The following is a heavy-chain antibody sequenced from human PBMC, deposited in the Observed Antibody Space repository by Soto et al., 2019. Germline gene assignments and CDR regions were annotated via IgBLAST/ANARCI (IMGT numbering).Heavy chain of an antibody. CDR2: IYYSGST. D-gene: IGHD4-4*01. CDR1: GCSIGSYY. J-gene: IGHJ6*03. V-gene: IGHV4-59*01. Sequence: SETLSLTCTVTGCSIGSYYWSWIRQPPGKGLEWIGYIYYSGSTNYNPSLKSRDTISVDTSKNQFSMKQNSVNAADTAVYYCAGYYSNYVPYYYYMDVWGKGTTVT. CDR3: AGYYSNYVPYYYYMDV.